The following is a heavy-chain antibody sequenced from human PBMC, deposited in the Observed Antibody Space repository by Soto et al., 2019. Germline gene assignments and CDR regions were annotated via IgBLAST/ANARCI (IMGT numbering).Heavy chain of an antibody. Sequence: SETLSLTCTVSGGSISSGDYYWSWIRQPPGKGLEWIGYIYYSGSTYYNPSLKSRVTISVDTSKNQFSLKLSSVTAADTAVYYWARVGWGYGDSPQHWGQATLVTVSS. CDR3: ARVGWGYGDSPQH. J-gene: IGHJ1*01. CDR1: GGSISSGDYY. D-gene: IGHD4-17*01. V-gene: IGHV4-30-4*01. CDR2: IYYSGST.